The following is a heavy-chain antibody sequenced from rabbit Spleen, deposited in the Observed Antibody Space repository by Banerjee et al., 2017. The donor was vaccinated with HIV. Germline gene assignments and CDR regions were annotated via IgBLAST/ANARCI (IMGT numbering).Heavy chain of an antibody. CDR2: IDTGSSGFT. J-gene: IGHJ6*01. CDR1: GVSFSSSSY. Sequence: QSLEESRGDLVKPGASLTLTCTASGVSFSSSSYLCWVRQAPGKGLEWIACIDTGSSGFTYFATWAKGRFTCSKTSSTTVTLQMTRLTAADTATYFCARDTSSSFSSYGMDLWGQGTLVTVS. D-gene: IGHD1-1*01. CDR3: ARDTSSSFSSYGMDL. V-gene: IGHV1S40*01.